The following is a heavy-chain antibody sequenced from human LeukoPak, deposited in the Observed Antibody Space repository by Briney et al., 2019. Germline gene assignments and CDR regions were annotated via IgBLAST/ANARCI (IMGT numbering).Heavy chain of an antibody. V-gene: IGHV3-7*01. CDR3: ARDPPNYDFWSGYYNWFDP. J-gene: IGHJ5*02. Sequence: GGSLRLSCAASGFTFSSYWMSWVRQAPGKGLERVANIKQDGSEKYYVDSVKGRFTISRDNAENSLYLQMNSLRAEDTAVYYCARDPPNYDFWSGYYNWFDPWGQGTLVTVSS. CDR2: IKQDGSEK. D-gene: IGHD3-3*01. CDR1: GFTFSSYW.